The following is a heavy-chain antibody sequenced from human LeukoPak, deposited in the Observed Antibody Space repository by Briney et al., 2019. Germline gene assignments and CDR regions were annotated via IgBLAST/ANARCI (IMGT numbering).Heavy chain of an antibody. D-gene: IGHD3-3*01. CDR3: ARASPIYGAYYYYYMDV. J-gene: IGHJ6*03. V-gene: IGHV1-69*13. Sequence: SVNVSCKASGGTFSSYAISWVRQAPGQGLAWMGVIIPIFGTANYAQKFQGRVTITADESTSTAYMELSSLRSEDTAVYYCARASPIYGAYYYYYMDVWGKGTTVTVSS. CDR1: GGTFSSYA. CDR2: IIPIFGTA.